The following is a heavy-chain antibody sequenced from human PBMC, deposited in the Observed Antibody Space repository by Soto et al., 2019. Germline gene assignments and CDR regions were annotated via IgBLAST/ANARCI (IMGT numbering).Heavy chain of an antibody. CDR1: GFTFSSYA. V-gene: IGHV3-23*01. CDR2: ISGSGGST. Sequence: EVQLLESGGGLVQPGGSLRLSCAASGFTFSSYAMSWVRQAPGKGLEWVSAISGSGGSTYYADSVKGRFTIPRDNSKNTLYLQMNSLRAEDTAVYYCANLMGFRGVLPPWGQGTLVTVSS. J-gene: IGHJ4*02. CDR3: ANLMGFRGVLPP. D-gene: IGHD3-10*01.